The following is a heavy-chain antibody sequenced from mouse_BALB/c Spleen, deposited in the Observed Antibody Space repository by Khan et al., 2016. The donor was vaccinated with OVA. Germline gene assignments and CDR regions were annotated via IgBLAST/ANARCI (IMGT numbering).Heavy chain of an antibody. CDR1: GYTFTSYV. J-gene: IGHJ3*01. V-gene: IGHV1S136*01. CDR2: IYPFNDDT. Sequence: VQLKQSGPELVKPGASVKMSCKASGYTFTSYVMHWVKQKPGLGLEWIGYIYPFNDDTKYSEKFKGKATLTSDKSSSTAYMELSSLTSEDSAVYYCAPVGNCYVSFAYWGQGTLVTVSA. D-gene: IGHD1-1*01. CDR3: APVGNCYVSFAY.